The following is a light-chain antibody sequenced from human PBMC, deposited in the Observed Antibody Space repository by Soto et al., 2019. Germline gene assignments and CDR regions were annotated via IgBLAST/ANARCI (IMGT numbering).Light chain of an antibody. Sequence: QSALTQPPSASGSPGQSVTISCTGTSSDVGDYNYVSWYQQHPSKAPKLMIYEVSKRPSGVPDRFSGSKSGNTASLTVSGLQAEDEADYYCSSYAGSPYYVFGTGTKVTVL. J-gene: IGLJ1*01. CDR2: EVS. V-gene: IGLV2-8*01. CDR3: SSYAGSPYYV. CDR1: SSDVGDYNY.